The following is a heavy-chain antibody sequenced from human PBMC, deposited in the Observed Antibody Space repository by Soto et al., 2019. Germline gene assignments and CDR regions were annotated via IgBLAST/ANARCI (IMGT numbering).Heavy chain of an antibody. D-gene: IGHD3-16*01. J-gene: IGHJ6*03. CDR3: ARAFGHYYYCCMDV. CDR1: GGSFSGYY. Sequence: PSETLSLTCAVYGGSFSGYYWSWIRQPPGKGLEWIGEINHSGSTNYNPSLKSRVTISVDTSKNQFSLKLSSVTAADTAVYYCARAFGHYYYCCMDVCHRGTRGTVSS. V-gene: IGHV4-34*01. CDR2: INHSGST.